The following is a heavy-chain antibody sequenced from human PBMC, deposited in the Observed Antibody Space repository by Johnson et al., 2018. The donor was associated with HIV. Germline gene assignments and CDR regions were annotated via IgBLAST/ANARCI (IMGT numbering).Heavy chain of an antibody. J-gene: IGHJ3*02. CDR3: ARMKRGWYVVIDM. D-gene: IGHD6-19*01. CDR1: GFTFDDYG. Sequence: VQLVESGGGVVRPGGSLRLSCAVSGFTFDDYGMSWVRQAPGKGLEWVANIKEDGSEEYYAESVKGRSTIARDNAQNSLYLQMNSLRVEDTAFYYCARMKRGWYVVIDMWGQGTMVTV. CDR2: IKEDGSEE. V-gene: IGHV3-7*05.